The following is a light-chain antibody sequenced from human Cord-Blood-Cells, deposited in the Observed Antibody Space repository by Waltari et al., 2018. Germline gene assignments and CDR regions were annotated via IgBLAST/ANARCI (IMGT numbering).Light chain of an antibody. CDR2: QDS. V-gene: IGLV3-1*01. Sequence: SYELTQPPSVSVSPGQTASITCSGDKLGEKYACWYQQKPGQSPVLVIYQDSKRPSGIPERFSGSNSGNTATLTISGTQAMDEADYYCQAWDSSTAEVFGTGTKVTVL. CDR3: QAWDSSTAEV. CDR1: KLGEKY. J-gene: IGLJ1*01.